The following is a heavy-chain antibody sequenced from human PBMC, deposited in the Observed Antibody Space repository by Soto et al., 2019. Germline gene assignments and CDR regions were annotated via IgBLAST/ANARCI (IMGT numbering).Heavy chain of an antibody. V-gene: IGHV1-3*01. CDR2: INAGNGNT. CDR1: GYTFTSYA. D-gene: IGHD3-9*01. Sequence: GASVKVSCKASGYTFTSYAMHWVRQAPGQRLEWMGWINAGNGNTKYSQKFQGRVTITRDTSTNTVYMELSSLRSEDTAIYYCVRGPLQSFDPLFDFWGQGSLVTVSS. J-gene: IGHJ4*02. CDR3: VRGPLQSFDPLFDF.